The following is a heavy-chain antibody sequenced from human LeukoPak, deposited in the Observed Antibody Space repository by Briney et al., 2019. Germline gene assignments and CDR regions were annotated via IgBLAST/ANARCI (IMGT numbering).Heavy chain of an antibody. V-gene: IGHV4-59*01. D-gene: IGHD3/OR15-3a*01. CDR2: IYYSGST. CDR3: ARAGLGPYYYYGMDV. CDR1: GGSISSYY. J-gene: IGHJ6*02. Sequence: SETLSLTCTVSGGSISSYYWSWIRQPPGKGLEWIGYIYYSGSTNYNPSLKSRATISVDTSKNQFSLKLSSVTAADTAVYYCARAGLGPYYYYGMDVWGQGTTVTVSS.